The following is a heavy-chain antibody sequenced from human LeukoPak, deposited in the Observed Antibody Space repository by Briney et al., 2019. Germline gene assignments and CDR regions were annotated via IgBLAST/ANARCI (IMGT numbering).Heavy chain of an antibody. V-gene: IGHV3-7*01. CDR3: ARGPYYDSSGYSPSPYYFDY. CDR1: GFTFSSYW. Sequence: GGSLILSCAASGFTFSSYWMSWVRQAPGKGLEWVANIKQDGSEKYYVDSVKGRFTISRDNAKNSLYLQMNSLRAEDTAVYYCARGPYYDSSGYSPSPYYFDYWGQGTLVTVSS. D-gene: IGHD3-22*01. CDR2: IKQDGSEK. J-gene: IGHJ4*02.